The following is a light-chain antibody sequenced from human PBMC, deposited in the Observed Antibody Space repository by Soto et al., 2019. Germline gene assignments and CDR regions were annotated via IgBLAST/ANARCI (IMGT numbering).Light chain of an antibody. CDR1: QGISTS. Sequence: DIQMTQSPSSLSASVGDRVTITCRASQGISTSLVWYQQKPGTVPTLLIFAASTLQSGVPSRFSGSGSGTDFTLTISSLQPEDVATYDGPNYNGASGTFGQGTKVEIK. V-gene: IGKV1-27*01. CDR2: AAS. CDR3: PNYNGASGT. J-gene: IGKJ1*01.